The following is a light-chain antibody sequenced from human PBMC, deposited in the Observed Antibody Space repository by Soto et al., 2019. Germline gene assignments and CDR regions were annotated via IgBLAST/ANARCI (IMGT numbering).Light chain of an antibody. CDR1: QSLTSNS. J-gene: IGKJ1*01. Sequence: EIVLTQSPGTLSLSPGERGTLSCRASQSLTSNSLAWYQKRPGQAPRLLVYGASTRVTDIPDRFSGSGSGTDFTLTINGLEPDDVAVYYCQQYGDSPPSTFGQGNKVEV. CDR2: GAS. V-gene: IGKV3-20*01. CDR3: QQYGDSPPST.